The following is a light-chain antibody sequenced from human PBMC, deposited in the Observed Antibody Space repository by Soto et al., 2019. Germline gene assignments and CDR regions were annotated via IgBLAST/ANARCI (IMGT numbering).Light chain of an antibody. J-gene: IGLJ1*01. V-gene: IGLV2-14*03. Sequence: QSALTQPASVSGSPGQSITISCTGTSSDFGGYNYVSWYQRHPGKAHILMIFDVSNRPSGVSNRFSGSKSANTASLTISGLQAEDEADYFCSSYTSSTTPYVFGTGTKVTVL. CDR3: SSYTSSTTPYV. CDR1: SSDFGGYNY. CDR2: DVS.